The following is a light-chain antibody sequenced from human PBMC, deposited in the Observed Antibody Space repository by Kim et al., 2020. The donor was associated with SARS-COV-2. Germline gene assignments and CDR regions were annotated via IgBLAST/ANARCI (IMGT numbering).Light chain of an antibody. Sequence: RVTIACTGSSSNIGAGYDVHWYQQLPGTAPQLLIYGTSNRPSGVPDRFSGSKSGTSASLAITGLQAEDEADYYCQSYDSSLSGYVFGTGTKVTVL. CDR1: SSNIGAGYD. J-gene: IGLJ1*01. CDR2: GTS. V-gene: IGLV1-40*01. CDR3: QSYDSSLSGYV.